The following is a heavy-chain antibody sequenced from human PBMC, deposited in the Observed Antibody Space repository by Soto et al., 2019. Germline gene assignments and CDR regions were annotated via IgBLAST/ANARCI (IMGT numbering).Heavy chain of an antibody. CDR3: AIVSRSYSYYYYGMDV. CDR1: GGSISSGGYS. J-gene: IGHJ6*02. CDR2: IYYSGST. V-gene: IGHV4-31*03. D-gene: IGHD1-26*01. Sequence: ALSLTCTVSGGSISSGGYSWSWIRQHPGKGLEWIGYIYYSGSTYYNPSLKSRVTISVDTSKNQFSLKLSSVTAADNDVYYCAIVSRSYSYYYYGMDVWGQGTTVTVSS.